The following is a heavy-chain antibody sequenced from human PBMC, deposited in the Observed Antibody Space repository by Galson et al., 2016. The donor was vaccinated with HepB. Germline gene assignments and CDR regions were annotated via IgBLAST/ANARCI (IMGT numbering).Heavy chain of an antibody. V-gene: IGHV4-59*12. CDR2: IYHSGST. Sequence: SETLSLTCSVSGASLSYYYWSWIRQPPGKGLEWIGYIYHSGSTNYNPSLKSRVTMSVDRSNNQFSRKLSSVTAADTAVYYCVREYCSDTTCYTALDYWGQGTLVSVSS. D-gene: IGHD2-2*02. J-gene: IGHJ4*02. CDR3: VREYCSDTTCYTALDY. CDR1: GASLSYYY.